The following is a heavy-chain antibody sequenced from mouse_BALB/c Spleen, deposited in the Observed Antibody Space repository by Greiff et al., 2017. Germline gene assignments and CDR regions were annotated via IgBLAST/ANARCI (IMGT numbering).Heavy chain of an antibody. CDR2: INPSNGRT. D-gene: IGHD2-1*01. Sequence: QVQLQQPGAELVKPGASVKLSCKASGYTFTSYWLHWVKQRPGQGLEWIGAINPSNGRTTYNEKFKSKATLTVDKSSSTAYMQLSSLTSEDSAVYYCARERDGNYVGYFDVWGAGTSVTVSS. CDR3: ARERDGNYVGYFDV. CDR1: GYTFTSYW. V-gene: IGHV1S81*02. J-gene: IGHJ1*01.